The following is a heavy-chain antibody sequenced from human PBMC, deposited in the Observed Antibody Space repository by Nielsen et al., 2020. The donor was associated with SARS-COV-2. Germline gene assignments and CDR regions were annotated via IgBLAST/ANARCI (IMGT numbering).Heavy chain of an antibody. CDR3: ARVKRGWSILEYSSSLGYYYYMDV. CDR2: INHSGST. CDR1: GGSFSGYY. D-gene: IGHD6-6*01. Sequence: SETLSLTCAVYGGSFSGYYWSWIRQPPGKGLEWIGEINHSGSTNYNPSLKSRVTISVDTSKNQFSLKLSSVTAADTAVYYCARVKRGWSILEYSSSLGYYYYMDVWGKGTTVTVSS. V-gene: IGHV4-34*01. J-gene: IGHJ6*03.